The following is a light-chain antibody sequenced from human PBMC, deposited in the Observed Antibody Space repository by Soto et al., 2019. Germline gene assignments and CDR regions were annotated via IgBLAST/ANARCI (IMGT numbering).Light chain of an antibody. V-gene: IGKV3-15*01. CDR2: GAS. CDR3: HQYNNWWT. Sequence: EIAMTQSPATLSVSPGERATLSCRASQTVSTSLAWYQQKPGRAPRLLIYGASTRASGVPARFSGSGSGTEFTLTINSLQSEDSAVYYCHQYNNWWTFGQGTKVDIK. J-gene: IGKJ1*01. CDR1: QTVSTS.